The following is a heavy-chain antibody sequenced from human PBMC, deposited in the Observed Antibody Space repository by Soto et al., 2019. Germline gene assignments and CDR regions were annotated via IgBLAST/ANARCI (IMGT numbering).Heavy chain of an antibody. Sequence: EVQLVESGGGLVQPGGSLRLSCAASGFTFSSYSMNWVRQAPGTGLEWVSYISSSSSTIYYADSVKGRFTISRDNAKYSLYLQMNSLRAEDTAVYYCARKRQWLGQVDTFDIWGQGTMVTVSS. D-gene: IGHD6-19*01. J-gene: IGHJ3*02. V-gene: IGHV3-48*01. CDR3: ARKRQWLGQVDTFDI. CDR2: ISSSSSTI. CDR1: GFTFSSYS.